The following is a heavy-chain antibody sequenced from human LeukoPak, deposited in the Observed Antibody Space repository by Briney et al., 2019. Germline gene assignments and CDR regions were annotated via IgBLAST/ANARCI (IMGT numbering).Heavy chain of an antibody. CDR3: AREKYGYYGMDV. J-gene: IGHJ6*02. Sequence: GGSLRLSCAASGFTFSSYSMNWVRQTPGKGLEWVSSISSSSDSIYYADSVKGRFTITRDNAKNSLYLQMSSLRADDTAVYYCAREKYGYYGMDVWGQGTTVTVSS. CDR1: GFTFSSYS. D-gene: IGHD2-8*01. V-gene: IGHV3-21*01. CDR2: ISSSSDSI.